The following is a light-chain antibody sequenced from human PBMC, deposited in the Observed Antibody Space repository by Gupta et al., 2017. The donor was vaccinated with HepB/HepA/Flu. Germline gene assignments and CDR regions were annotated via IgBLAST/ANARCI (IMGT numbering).Light chain of an antibody. Sequence: QSVLTQPPSVSAARGQKVTNSCSGSSSNIGSNDVSWYQQLPGAAPKLLIYEDSKRPSEMPYRFSGSKSDTSATLDIAGLQTGDEADYYCATWHNSLRVFGGGTKLTVL. V-gene: IGLV1-51*02. CDR3: ATWHNSLRV. J-gene: IGLJ3*02. CDR2: EDS. CDR1: SSNIGSND.